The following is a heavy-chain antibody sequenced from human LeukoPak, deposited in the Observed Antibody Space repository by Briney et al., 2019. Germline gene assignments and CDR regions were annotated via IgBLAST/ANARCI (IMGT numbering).Heavy chain of an antibody. CDR3: AKDRAFGQFLWGNDY. Sequence: GGSLRLSCAASGFTFSSYDMHWVRQAPGKGLQWVAFIRNDGSAKYYADSVKGRFTISRDNAKNTLYLQMNSLRAEDTALYYCAKDRAFGQFLWGNDYWGQGTLVTVSS. D-gene: IGHD3-10*01. CDR2: IRNDGSAK. J-gene: IGHJ4*02. V-gene: IGHV3-30*02. CDR1: GFTFSSYD.